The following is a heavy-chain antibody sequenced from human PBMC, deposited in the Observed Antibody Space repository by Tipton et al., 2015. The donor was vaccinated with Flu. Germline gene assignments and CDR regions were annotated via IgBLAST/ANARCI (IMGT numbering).Heavy chain of an antibody. Sequence: GSLRLSCAASGFTFSDYYTSWIRQAPGKGLEWVSYISSSGSTIYYADSVKGRFTISRDNAKNSLYLQMNSLRAEDTAVYYCARNRAAGDAFDIWGQGTMVTVSS. D-gene: IGHD6-13*01. CDR2: ISSSGSTI. V-gene: IGHV3-11*04. CDR1: GFTFSDYY. CDR3: ARNRAAGDAFDI. J-gene: IGHJ3*02.